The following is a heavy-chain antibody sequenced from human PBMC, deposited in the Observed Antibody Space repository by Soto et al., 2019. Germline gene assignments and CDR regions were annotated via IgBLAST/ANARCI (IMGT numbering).Heavy chain of an antibody. CDR3: ATRSPAFDY. Sequence: QVQLVQSGPEVKKPGASVQVSCKTSGYNFTSYGISWVRQDPGQGLERMGWITTDKGKTTYAQKFQGRVTMTTDKSTSTAYMELMSRISDDTAVYYCATRSPAFDYWGQGTLVAVSS. J-gene: IGHJ4*02. V-gene: IGHV1-18*01. CDR2: ITTDKGKT. CDR1: GYNFTSYG.